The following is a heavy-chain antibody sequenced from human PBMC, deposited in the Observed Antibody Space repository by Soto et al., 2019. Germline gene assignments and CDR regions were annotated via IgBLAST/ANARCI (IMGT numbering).Heavy chain of an antibody. J-gene: IGHJ3*02. CDR3: ARTFVLTDAFDI. CDR1: GGSISSSSYY. D-gene: IGHD2-15*01. V-gene: IGHV4-39*01. Sequence: SETLSLTCTVSGGSISSSSYYWGWIRQPPGKGLEWIGSIYYSGSTYYNPSLKSRVTISVDTSKNQFSLKLSSVTAADTAVYYCARTFVLTDAFDIWGQGTMVTVS. CDR2: IYYSGST.